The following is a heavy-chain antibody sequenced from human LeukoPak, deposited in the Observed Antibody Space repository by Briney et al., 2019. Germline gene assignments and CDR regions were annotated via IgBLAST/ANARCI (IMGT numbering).Heavy chain of an antibody. CDR3: ARGTGTTYYYYYMDV. D-gene: IGHD1-1*01. V-gene: IGHV4-59*01. Sequence: SETLSLTCTVSGGSISSYYWSWIRQPPGKGLEWIGYIYYSGSTNYNPSLKSRVTISVDTSKNQFSLKLRSVTAADTAVYYCARGTGTTYYYYYMDVWGKGTTVTVSS. J-gene: IGHJ6*03. CDR2: IYYSGST. CDR1: GGSISSYY.